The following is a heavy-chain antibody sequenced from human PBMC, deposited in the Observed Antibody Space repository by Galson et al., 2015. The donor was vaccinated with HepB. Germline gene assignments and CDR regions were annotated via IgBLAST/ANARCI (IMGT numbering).Heavy chain of an antibody. CDR3: AKGIWGFAMFDALDI. V-gene: IGHV3-23*01. Sequence: SLRLSCAASGLTYSDSSVTWVRQAPGQGLEWVSVVSGSGVNTFYADSVKGRFTVSRDTSKNIFYLQMNSLRADDTALYYCAKGIWGFAMFDALDIWGQGTMVTVSS. J-gene: IGHJ3*02. CDR1: GLTYSDSS. CDR2: VSGSGVNT. D-gene: IGHD3-16*01.